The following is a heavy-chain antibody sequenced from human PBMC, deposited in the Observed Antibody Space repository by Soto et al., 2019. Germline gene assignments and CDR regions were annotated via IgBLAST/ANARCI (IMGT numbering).Heavy chain of an antibody. D-gene: IGHD2-2*01. Sequence: QVQLVQSGAEVKKPGSSVKVSCKASGGTFSSYAISWVRQAPGQGLEWMGGIIPIFGTANYAQKFQGRVTITADESTSTAYMELSSLRSENTVVYYCVRDQCISTSCYGAYGMDVWSQGTTVTVSS. CDR1: GGTFSSYA. J-gene: IGHJ6*02. V-gene: IGHV1-69*12. CDR2: IIPIFGTA. CDR3: VRDQCISTSCYGAYGMDV.